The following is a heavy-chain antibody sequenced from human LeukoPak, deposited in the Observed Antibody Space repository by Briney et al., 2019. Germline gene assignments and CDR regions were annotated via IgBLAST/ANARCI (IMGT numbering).Heavy chain of an antibody. CDR2: IYHSGST. Sequence: SETLSLTCTVSGYSISSGYYWGWIRPPPGKGLEWIGSIYHSGSTYYNPSLKSRVTISVDTSKNQFSLKLSSVTAADTAVYYCARAPSWFDPWGQGTLVTVSS. CDR3: ARAPSWFDP. J-gene: IGHJ5*02. CDR1: GYSISSGYY. V-gene: IGHV4-38-2*02.